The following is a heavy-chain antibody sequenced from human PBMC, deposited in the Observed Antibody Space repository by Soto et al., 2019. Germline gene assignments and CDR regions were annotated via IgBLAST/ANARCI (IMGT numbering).Heavy chain of an antibody. CDR1: GFTFSSYA. J-gene: IGHJ4*02. Sequence: EVQLLESGGGLVQPGGSLRLSCAASGFTFSSYAMTWVRQAPGKGLEXXXAISGSGTNRYYADSVKGRFTISRDNSKNTLYLQMNSLRAEDTAVYYCAKDRVDYGDYRGLDYWGQGTLVTVSS. CDR2: ISGSGTNR. CDR3: AKDRVDYGDYRGLDY. V-gene: IGHV3-23*01. D-gene: IGHD4-17*01.